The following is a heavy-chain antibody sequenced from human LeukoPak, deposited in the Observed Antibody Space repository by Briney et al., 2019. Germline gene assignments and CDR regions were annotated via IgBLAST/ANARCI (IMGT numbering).Heavy chain of an antibody. CDR2: ISGGGAKT. D-gene: IGHD6-13*01. J-gene: IGHJ4*02. V-gene: IGHV3-23*01. Sequence: GGSLRLSCAASGFTFSSYDMSWVRRAPGKGLESVSGISGGGAKTYNADSVKGRFTISRDNSKNTLYLQMNSLRAEDTAVYYCAKGGDSNSWYYFNYWGQGTLVTVPS. CDR3: AKGGDSNSWYYFNY. CDR1: GFTFSSYD.